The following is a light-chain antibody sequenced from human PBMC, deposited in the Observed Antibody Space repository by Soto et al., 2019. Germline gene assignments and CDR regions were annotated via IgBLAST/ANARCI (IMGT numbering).Light chain of an antibody. CDR2: RTS. CDR1: RDVSSG. Sequence: EIVLTQSPGTLSLSPGERATLSCRASRDVSSGFLAWYQQKPGQAPRLLMFRTSSRATGIPARFRGTGSGTEFTLTISSLQSEDFAVYYCQQYNNWPPITFGQGTRLEIK. V-gene: IGKV3-15*01. J-gene: IGKJ5*01. CDR3: QQYNNWPPIT.